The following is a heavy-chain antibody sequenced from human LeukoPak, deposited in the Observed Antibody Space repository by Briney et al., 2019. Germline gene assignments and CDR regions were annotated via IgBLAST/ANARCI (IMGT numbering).Heavy chain of an antibody. Sequence: GGSLRLSCAASGFTFSNYARTWVRQAPGKGLEWVSTMSSTGINTYYADSVKGRFTLSRDNSKTTLYLQMNSLRAEDTAVYYCAKDLRGNWNYFDSWGQGTLVTVSS. J-gene: IGHJ5*01. V-gene: IGHV3-23*01. CDR3: AKDLRGNWNYFDS. CDR1: GFTFSNYA. D-gene: IGHD1-7*01. CDR2: MSSTGINT.